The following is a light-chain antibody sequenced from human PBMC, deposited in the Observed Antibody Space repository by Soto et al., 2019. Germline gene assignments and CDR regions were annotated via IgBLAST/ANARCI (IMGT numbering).Light chain of an antibody. CDR1: QDIGNF. CDR2: AAS. V-gene: IGKV1-27*01. Sequence: ILMTQSPTSLSAFVGDRVTITCRAGQDIGNFLAWYQQKPGKVPKLLIYAASTLQSGVPSRFSGSGSGTDFTLTISSLQPEDVATYYCQQCKVAPFTFGGGTKGDIK. J-gene: IGKJ4*01. CDR3: QQCKVAPFT.